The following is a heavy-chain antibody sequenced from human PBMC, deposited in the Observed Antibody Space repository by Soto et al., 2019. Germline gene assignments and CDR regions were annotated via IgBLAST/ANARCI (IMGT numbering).Heavy chain of an antibody. CDR3: ARAQPLFSASYLP. D-gene: IGHD3-10*01. J-gene: IGHJ5*02. CDR1: GYTFTGYY. CDR2: INPNSGGT. V-gene: IGHV1-2*04. Sequence: ASVKVSCKASGYTFTGYYMHWVRQAPGQGLEWMGWINPNSGGTNYAQKFQGWVTMTGDTSISTAYMELSRLRSDDTAVYYCARAQPLFSASYLPWRQGTLVTV.